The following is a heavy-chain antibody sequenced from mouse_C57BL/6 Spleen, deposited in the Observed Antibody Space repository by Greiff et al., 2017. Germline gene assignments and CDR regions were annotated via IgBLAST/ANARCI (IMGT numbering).Heavy chain of an antibody. J-gene: IGHJ2*01. Sequence: QVQLQQPGAELVKPGASVKLSCKASGYTFTSYWMHWVKQRPGQGLEWIGMIPPNSGSTNYNEKFKSKATLTVDKSSSTAYMQLSSLTSEDSAVYYCARFHSGSSYSFDYWGQGTTLTVSS. D-gene: IGHD1-1*01. V-gene: IGHV1-64*01. CDR3: ARFHSGSSYSFDY. CDR1: GYTFTSYW. CDR2: IPPNSGST.